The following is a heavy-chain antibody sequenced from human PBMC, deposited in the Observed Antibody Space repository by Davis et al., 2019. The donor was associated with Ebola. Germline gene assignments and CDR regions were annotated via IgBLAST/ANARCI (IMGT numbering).Heavy chain of an antibody. J-gene: IGHJ6*02. D-gene: IGHD6-25*01. Sequence: SETLSLTCSISGGSVSSGAHSWTSFRQLPGTGLEWLGYILYGGNTYPNPSLKSRMIISVDTSKDQFSLKLSSVTAADTAVYFCTREGFAAVGDSYNYYGMDVWGQGITVTVSS. CDR2: ILYGGNT. CDR3: TREGFAAVGDSYNYYGMDV. CDR1: GGSVSSGAHS. V-gene: IGHV4-31*03.